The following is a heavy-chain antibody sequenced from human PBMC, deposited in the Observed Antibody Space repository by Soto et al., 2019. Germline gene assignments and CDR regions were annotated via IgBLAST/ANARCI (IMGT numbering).Heavy chain of an antibody. D-gene: IGHD6-6*01. CDR3: ARAAVAARRGYFDY. Sequence: SETLSLTCAVYGGSFSGYYWSWIRQPPGKGLEWIGEINHSGSTNYNPSLKSRVTISVDTSKNQFSLKLSSVTAADTAVYYCARAAVAARRGYFDYWGQGTLVTVYS. CDR1: GGSFSGYY. J-gene: IGHJ4*02. V-gene: IGHV4-34*01. CDR2: INHSGST.